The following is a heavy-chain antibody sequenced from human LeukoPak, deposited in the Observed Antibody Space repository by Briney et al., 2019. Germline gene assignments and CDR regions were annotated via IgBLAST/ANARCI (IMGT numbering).Heavy chain of an antibody. J-gene: IGHJ6*02. CDR3: ARPGDPSPLDILTGRRHYYGMDV. V-gene: IGHV5-51*01. CDR2: IYPGDSHT. CDR1: GYSFTSYW. D-gene: IGHD3-9*01. Sequence: GESLKISCKGSGYSFTSYWICWVRQMPGKGLEWMGIIYPGDSHTRYSPSFQGQVTISADKSISTAYLQWSSLKASDTAMYYCARPGDPSPLDILTGRRHYYGMDVWGQGTTVTVSS.